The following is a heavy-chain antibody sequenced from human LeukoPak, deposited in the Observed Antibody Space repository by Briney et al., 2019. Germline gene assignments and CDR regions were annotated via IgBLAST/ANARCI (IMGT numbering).Heavy chain of an antibody. CDR1: GFTFSSYA. J-gene: IGHJ3*02. CDR2: IYSGGST. CDR3: AREMYCSGGSCYGDAFDI. Sequence: PGGSLRVSCAASGFTFSSYAMSWVRQAPGRGLEWVSVIYSGGSTYYADPVKGRFSISRDKSKNTLYLQMNSLRAEDTALYYCAREMYCSGGSCYGDAFDIWGQGTMVTVSS. D-gene: IGHD2-15*01. V-gene: IGHV3-66*01.